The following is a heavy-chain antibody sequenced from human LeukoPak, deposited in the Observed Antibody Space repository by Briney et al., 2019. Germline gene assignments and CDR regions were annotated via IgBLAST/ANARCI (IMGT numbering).Heavy chain of an antibody. J-gene: IGHJ4*02. Sequence: ASVKVSCKASGYTFTSYGISWVRQAPGQGLEWMGGIIPIFGTANYAQKFQGRVTITADESTSTAYMGLSSLRSEDTAVYYCARGVGATAGFDYWGQGTLVTVSS. D-gene: IGHD1-26*01. CDR2: IIPIFGTA. CDR3: ARGVGATAGFDY. CDR1: GYTFTSYG. V-gene: IGHV1-69*13.